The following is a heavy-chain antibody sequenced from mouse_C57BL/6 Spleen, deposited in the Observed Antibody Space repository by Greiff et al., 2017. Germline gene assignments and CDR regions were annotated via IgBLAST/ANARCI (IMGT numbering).Heavy chain of an antibody. CDR2: ISSGGSYT. CDR3: ARDSNYDY. J-gene: IGHJ2*01. Sequence: NLVESGGDLVKPGGSLKLSCAASGFTFSSYGMSWVRQTPDKRLEWVATISSGGSYTYYPDSVKGRFTISRDNAKNTLYLQMSSLKSEDTAMYYCARDSNYDYWGQGTTLTVSS. V-gene: IGHV5-6*02. CDR1: GFTFSSYG. D-gene: IGHD2-5*01.